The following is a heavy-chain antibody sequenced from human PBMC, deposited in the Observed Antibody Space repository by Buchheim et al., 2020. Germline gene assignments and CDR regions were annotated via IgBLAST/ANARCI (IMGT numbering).Heavy chain of an antibody. D-gene: IGHD3-3*01. CDR3: ARVGSFWSGYWNFDY. J-gene: IGHJ4*02. CDR2: IYYSGST. CDR1: GGSISSSSYY. V-gene: IGHV4-39*01. Sequence: QLQLQESGPGLVKPSETLSLTCTVSGGSISSSSYYWGWIRQPPGKGLEWIGSIYYSGSTYYNPSLKSRVTISVDTSKNKFSLKLSSVTAADTAVYYCARVGSFWSGYWNFDYWGQGTL.